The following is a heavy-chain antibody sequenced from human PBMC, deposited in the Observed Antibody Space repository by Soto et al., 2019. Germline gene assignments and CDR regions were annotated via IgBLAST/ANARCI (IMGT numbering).Heavy chain of an antibody. V-gene: IGHV1-69*12. Sequence: QVHLVQSGAEVKKPGSSVKVSCKAPGGTFSNHAINWVRQAPGQGLEWMGRIIPIFSTTNYAQKFQCRVTMTADESTITADLELSSLKQDDTAVYYCAREVAADGTFREDVFDIWGQGTLVTVSS. CDR3: AREVAADGTFREDVFDI. J-gene: IGHJ3*02. CDR1: GGTFSNHA. CDR2: IIPIFSTT. D-gene: IGHD6-13*01.